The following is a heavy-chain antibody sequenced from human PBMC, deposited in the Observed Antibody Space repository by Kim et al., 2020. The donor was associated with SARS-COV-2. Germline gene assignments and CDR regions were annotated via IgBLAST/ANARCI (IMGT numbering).Heavy chain of an antibody. Sequence: SVKVSCKASGGTFSSYAITWVRQAPGQGLEWMGGIIPIFDMANYAQNFQGRVTITADDSTSTAYMELRSLRSEDTAGYYCARSGYTGSYFSGYYYYAMD. CDR1: GGTFSSYA. CDR2: IIPIFDMA. D-gene: IGHD3-10*01. CDR3: ARSGYTGSYFSGYYYYAMD. V-gene: IGHV1-69*13. J-gene: IGHJ6*01.